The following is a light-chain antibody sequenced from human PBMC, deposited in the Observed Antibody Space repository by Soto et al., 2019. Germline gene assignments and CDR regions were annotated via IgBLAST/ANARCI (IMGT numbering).Light chain of an antibody. CDR1: QSIGLA. V-gene: IGKV3-11*01. Sequence: EIAVTESPATLAVCRGERATLSCSASQSIGLAIAWDQHKPGQAPRLLIFDASQRATGSPARFRGSGSCTDFTQPSSSLEPEEYAGYDCQQRTDRPPWTFGQGTKVDNK. CDR3: QQRTDRPPWT. J-gene: IGKJ1*01. CDR2: DAS.